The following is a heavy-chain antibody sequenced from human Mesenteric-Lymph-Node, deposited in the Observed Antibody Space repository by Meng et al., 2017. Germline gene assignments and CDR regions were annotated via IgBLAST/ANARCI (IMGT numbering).Heavy chain of an antibody. V-gene: IGHV1-18*01. CDR2: ISAYNGNT. D-gene: IGHD3-22*01. CDR3: ARYDNYYDSSGYSGLEAFDI. CDR1: GYTFTSYG. Sequence: ASVKVSCKASGYTFTSYGISWVRQAPGQGLEWMGWISAYNGNTNYAQKLQGRVTMTTDTSTSTAYMELRSLRSDDTAVYYCARYDNYYDSSGYSGLEAFDIWGQGTMVTVSS. J-gene: IGHJ3*02.